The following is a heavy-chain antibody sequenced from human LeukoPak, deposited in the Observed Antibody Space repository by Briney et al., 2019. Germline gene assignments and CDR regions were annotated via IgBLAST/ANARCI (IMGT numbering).Heavy chain of an antibody. D-gene: IGHD4-17*01. V-gene: IGHV4-59*08. CDR1: GVSISSFY. Sequence: SETLSLTCTVSGVSISSFYWSWIRQPPGKGLEWIGYIYYSGRSSYNPSLESRVTISLDTSKNQFSLKLSSVTAADTAVYYCASAYGDHDYWGQGTLVAVSS. CDR3: ASAYGDHDY. J-gene: IGHJ4*02. CDR2: IYYSGRS.